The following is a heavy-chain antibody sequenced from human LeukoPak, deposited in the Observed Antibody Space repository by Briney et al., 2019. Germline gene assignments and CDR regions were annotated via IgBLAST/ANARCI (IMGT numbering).Heavy chain of an antibody. CDR1: GGSISSSNW. CDR2: IYHSGST. D-gene: IGHD5-18*01. Sequence: SGTLSLTCAVSGGSISSSNWWSWVRQPPGKGLEWIGEIYHSGSTNYNPSLKSRVTISVATSKNQFSLKLSSVTAADTAVYYCARPRRGYSYALAFDIWGQGTMVTVSS. CDR3: ARPRRGYSYALAFDI. J-gene: IGHJ3*02. V-gene: IGHV4-4*02.